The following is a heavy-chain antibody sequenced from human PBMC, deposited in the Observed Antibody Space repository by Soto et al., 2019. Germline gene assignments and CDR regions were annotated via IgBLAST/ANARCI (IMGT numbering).Heavy chain of an antibody. V-gene: IGHV1-69*02. CDR1: GGTFSSYT. CDR3: ARENGEYSYGQPCDY. CDR2: IIPILGIA. Sequence: QVQLVQSGAEVKKPGSSVKVSCKASGGTFSSYTISWVRQAPGQGLEWMGRIIPILGIANYAQKFQGRVTITADKSTSTAYMELSSLRSEDTAVYYCARENGEYSYGQPCDYWGQGTLVTVSS. D-gene: IGHD5-18*01. J-gene: IGHJ4*02.